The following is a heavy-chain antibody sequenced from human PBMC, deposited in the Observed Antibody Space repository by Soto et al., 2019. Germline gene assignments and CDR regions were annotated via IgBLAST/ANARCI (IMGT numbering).Heavy chain of an antibody. D-gene: IGHD2-8*01. V-gene: IGHV1-2*02. J-gene: IGHJ6*02. CDR3: ARDVTRTQSCTNGVCYYHYYDMDV. CDR2: INPNSGGT. Sequence: ASVKVSCKASGYTFTYYYVHWVRQAPGQGLEWMGWINPNSGGTKTAQKFQGRVTVTRDTSISTAYMDLSRLRSDDTAVYYCARDVTRTQSCTNGVCYYHYYDMDVWGQGTMVTVSS. CDR1: GYTFTYYY.